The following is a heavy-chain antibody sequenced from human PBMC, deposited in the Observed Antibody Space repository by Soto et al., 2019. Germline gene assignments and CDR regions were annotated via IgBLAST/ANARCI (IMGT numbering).Heavy chain of an antibody. CDR1: GGSFRNYG. CDR2: IMPIFGTA. V-gene: IGHV1-69*01. D-gene: IGHD3-9*01. CDR3: ARARDYDLLTAREYAFDV. Sequence: QVQLVQSGAEVKKPGSSVRVSCKVSGGSFRNYGITWVRQAPGQGLEWMGGIMPIFGTANYAQKFQGRVTISADELTTTVSLELSSLGSDDTAVYFCARARDYDLLTAREYAFDVWGQGTTVAVS. J-gene: IGHJ6*02.